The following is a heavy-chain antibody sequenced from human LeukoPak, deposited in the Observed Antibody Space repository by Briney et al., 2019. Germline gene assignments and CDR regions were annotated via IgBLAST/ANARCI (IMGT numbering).Heavy chain of an antibody. Sequence: GGSLRLSCAASGFTFSSYAMHWVRQAPGKGLEWVAVISYDGSNKYYADSVKGRFTISRDNSKNTLYLQMNSLRAEDTAVYYCARDSTHYWWGQGTLVTVSS. CDR1: GFTFSSYA. D-gene: IGHD2-2*01. J-gene: IGHJ4*02. V-gene: IGHV3-30-3*01. CDR3: ARDSTHYW. CDR2: ISYDGSNK.